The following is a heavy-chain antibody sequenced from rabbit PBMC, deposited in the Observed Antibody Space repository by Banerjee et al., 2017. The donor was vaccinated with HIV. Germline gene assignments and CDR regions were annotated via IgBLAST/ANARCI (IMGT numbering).Heavy chain of an antibody. V-gene: IGHV1S45*01. CDR3: ARDLAGVIGWNFNL. CDR2: IYAGATGST. Sequence: QQQLEESGGGLVKPGGSLTLTCKASGIDFSTYYYMCWVRQAPGKGLELIACIYAGATGSTYYASWAKGRFTISKASSTTVTLQMTSLTAADTATYFCARDLAGVIGWNFNLWGPGTLVTVS. D-gene: IGHD4-1*01. J-gene: IGHJ4*01. CDR1: GIDFSTYYY.